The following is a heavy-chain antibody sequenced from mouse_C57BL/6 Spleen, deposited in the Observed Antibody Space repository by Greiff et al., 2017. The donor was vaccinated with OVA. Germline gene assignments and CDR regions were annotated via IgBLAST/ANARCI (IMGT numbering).Heavy chain of an antibody. CDR1: GYTFTEYT. D-gene: IGHD2-1*01. CDR3: ARHEEKGIVYYGNYDGYFDV. Sequence: QVHVKQSGAELVKPGASVKLSCKASGYTFTEYTIHWVKQRSGQGLEWIGWFYPGSGSIKYNEKFKDKATLTADKSSSTVYMELSRLTSEDSAVYFCARHEEKGIVYYGNYDGYFDVWGTGTTVTVSS. CDR2: FYPGSGSI. J-gene: IGHJ1*03. V-gene: IGHV1-62-2*01.